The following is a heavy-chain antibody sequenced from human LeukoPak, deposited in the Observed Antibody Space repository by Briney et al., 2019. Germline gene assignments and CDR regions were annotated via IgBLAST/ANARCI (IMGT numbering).Heavy chain of an antibody. CDR3: ARGYYDSGSYLD. J-gene: IGHJ4*02. D-gene: IGHD3-10*01. CDR2: INHSGST. V-gene: IGHV4-34*01. CDR1: GGSFSGYY. Sequence: SETLSLTCAVYGGSFSGYYWSWIRQPPGKGLEWMGEINHSGSTNYNPSLKSRVIISVDTSKNQFSLKLSSVTAADTAVYYCARGYYDSGSYLDWGQGTLVTVSS.